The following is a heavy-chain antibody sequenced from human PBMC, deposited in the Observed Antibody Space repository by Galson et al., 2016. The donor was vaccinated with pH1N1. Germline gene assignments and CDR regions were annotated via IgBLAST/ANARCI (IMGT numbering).Heavy chain of an antibody. D-gene: IGHD3-16*01. V-gene: IGHV1-2*04. Sequence: SVKVSCKASGYAFTAYYIHWVRQAPGQGLEWMGWINPDSGGTHFAQKFQGWVTMTRDTSISTAYMELSRLKTDDTAVYYCARVDGGTSGFDYWGQGDLVAVSS. J-gene: IGHJ4*02. CDR3: ARVDGGTSGFDY. CDR1: GYAFTAYY. CDR2: INPDSGGT.